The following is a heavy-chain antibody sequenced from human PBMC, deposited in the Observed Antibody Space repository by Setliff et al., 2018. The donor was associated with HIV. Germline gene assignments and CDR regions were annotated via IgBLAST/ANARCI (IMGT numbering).Heavy chain of an antibody. D-gene: IGHD6-6*01. Sequence: SETLSLTCTVSGGSVSSASYYWSWIRQPPGKGLEWIGYIYYSGTTKYNPSLKSRVTISVDTSKNQFSLKLSSVTAADTAVYYCASEAWTSYRSSSGYYYYYMDVWGKGTTVTVSS. CDR3: ASEAWTSYRSSSGYYYYYMDV. J-gene: IGHJ6*03. V-gene: IGHV4-61*01. CDR1: GGSVSSASYY. CDR2: IYYSGTT.